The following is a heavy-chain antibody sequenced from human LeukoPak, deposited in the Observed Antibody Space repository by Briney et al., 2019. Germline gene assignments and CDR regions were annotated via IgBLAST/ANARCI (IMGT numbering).Heavy chain of an antibody. CDR3: AKVCCNVVYSPGA. CDR1: GFTFSSYA. D-gene: IGHD2-8*02. CDR2: ISYDGSNK. V-gene: IGHV3-30*18. Sequence: GRSLRLSCAASGFTFSSYAMHWVRQAPGKGLKWMAVISYDGSNKYYADSVKGRFTISRDNSKNTLYLQMNSLRAGDTAVYYCAKVCCNVVYSPGAWGQGTLVTVSS. J-gene: IGHJ1*01.